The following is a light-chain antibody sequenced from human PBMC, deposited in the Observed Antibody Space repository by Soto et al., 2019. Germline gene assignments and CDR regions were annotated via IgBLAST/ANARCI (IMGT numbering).Light chain of an antibody. J-gene: IGLJ1*01. Sequence: QSVLTQPSSVSGSPGQSITISCTGTSSDVGSYNLVSWYQQHPGKAPKLMIYEVSKRPSGVSNRFSGSRSGNTASLTISGLQAQDEAANYCCSYAGSSTFPYVFGTGTKVTVL. V-gene: IGLV2-23*02. CDR2: EVS. CDR1: SSDVGSYNL. CDR3: CSYAGSSTFPYV.